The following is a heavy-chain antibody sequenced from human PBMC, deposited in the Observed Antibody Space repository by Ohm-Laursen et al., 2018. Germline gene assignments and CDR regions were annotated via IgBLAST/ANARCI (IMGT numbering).Heavy chain of an antibody. Sequence: SSVKVSCKASGYTFTSYDINWVRQATGQGLKWMGWMNPNSGNTGYAQKFQGRVTMTTDTSTTTAYMELRSLRYDDTAVYYCGRPIQQCSSTSCYIYHYGMDVWGQGTTVTVSS. CDR2: MNPNSGNT. CDR3: GRPIQQCSSTSCYIYHYGMDV. CDR1: GYTFTSYD. J-gene: IGHJ6*02. V-gene: IGHV1-8*01. D-gene: IGHD2-2*02.